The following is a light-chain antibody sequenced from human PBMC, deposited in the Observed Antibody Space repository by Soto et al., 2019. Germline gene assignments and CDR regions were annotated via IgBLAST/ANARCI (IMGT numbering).Light chain of an antibody. J-gene: IGKJ1*01. V-gene: IGKV1-39*01. CDR3: QQTYGTFWT. CDR1: QSITSY. Sequence: QITKNPSSLSASVGDRVTITCPASQSITSYLNWYQQKPGKAPNLLIYAASSLQSGVPSRFRGSGSGTDFTLTINSLQPEDFATYYCQQTYGTFWTFGQGTKVDIK. CDR2: AAS.